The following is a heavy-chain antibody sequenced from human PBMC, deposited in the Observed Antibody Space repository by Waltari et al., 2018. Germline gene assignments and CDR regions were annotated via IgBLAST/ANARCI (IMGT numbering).Heavy chain of an antibody. CDR3: ARSTGTGYAFDI. Sequence: EVQLVESGGGLVQPGGYLRLSCAASGFTFRSHSLNWDSQAQGKGLEWCSYISSSRSTIYYADSVKGRFTISRDNAKNSLYLQMNSLRAEDTAVYYCARSTGTGYAFDIWGQGTMVTVSS. V-gene: IGHV3-48*04. J-gene: IGHJ3*02. CDR1: GFTFRSHS. CDR2: ISSSRSTI. D-gene: IGHD1-7*01.